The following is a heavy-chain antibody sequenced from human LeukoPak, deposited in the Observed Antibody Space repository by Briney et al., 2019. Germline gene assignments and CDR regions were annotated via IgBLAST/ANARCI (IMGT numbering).Heavy chain of an antibody. Sequence: GGSLRLSCAASEFTFTNYGMHWVRQAPGKGLEWVAVISYDGSNRYYGDSVKGRLTISRDNSKNTLYLQMNSLRAEDTAVYYCARDLTIFGVVTNANWFDPWGQGTLVTVSS. J-gene: IGHJ5*02. D-gene: IGHD3-3*01. V-gene: IGHV3-30*03. CDR3: ARDLTIFGVVTNANWFDP. CDR1: EFTFTNYG. CDR2: ISYDGSNR.